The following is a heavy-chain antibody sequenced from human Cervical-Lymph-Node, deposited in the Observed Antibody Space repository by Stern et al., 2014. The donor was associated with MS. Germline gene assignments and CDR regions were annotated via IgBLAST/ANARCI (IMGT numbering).Heavy chain of an antibody. D-gene: IGHD2-15*01. CDR2: INPNSGGT. J-gene: IGHJ6*02. V-gene: IGHV1-2*06. CDR3: ARSNYCSGGSCYYSYGMDV. Sequence: QVQLVESGAEVKKPGASVKVSCKASGYTFTGYYMHCVRQAPGQGLEWMGRINPNSGGTKYAKKFQGRVTMTRDTSISTAYMELSRLRSDDTAVYYCARSNYCSGGSCYYSYGMDVWGQGTTVTVSS. CDR1: GYTFTGYY.